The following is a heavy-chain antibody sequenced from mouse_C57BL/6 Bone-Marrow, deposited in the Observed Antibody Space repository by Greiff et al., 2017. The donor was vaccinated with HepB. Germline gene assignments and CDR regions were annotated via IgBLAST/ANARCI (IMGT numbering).Heavy chain of an antibody. CDR3: ARGRRGGAMDY. Sequence: QVQLQQSGAELVRPGTSVKLSCKASGYTFTSYWMHWVKQRPGQGLEWIGVIDPSDSYTNYNQKFKGKATLTVDTSSSTAYMQLSSLTSEDSAVYYCARGRRGGAMDYWGQGTSVTVSS. D-gene: IGHD1-2*01. CDR1: GYTFTSYW. J-gene: IGHJ4*01. V-gene: IGHV1-59*01. CDR2: IDPSDSYT.